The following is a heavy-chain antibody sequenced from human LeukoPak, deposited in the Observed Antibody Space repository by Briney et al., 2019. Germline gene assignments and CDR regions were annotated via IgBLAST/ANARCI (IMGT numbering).Heavy chain of an antibody. CDR1: GYTFTGYY. D-gene: IGHD3-9*01. CDR2: INPNSGGT. V-gene: IGHV1-2*02. J-gene: IGHJ3*02. Sequence: ASVKVSCKASGYTFTGYYMHWVRQAPGQGLEWMGWINPNSGGTNYAQKFQGRVTMTRNTSISTAYMDLSSLRYEDTAVYYCARGRGVLRYFDWLPSSAFDIWGQGTVVTVSS. CDR3: ARGRGVLRYFDWLPSSAFDI.